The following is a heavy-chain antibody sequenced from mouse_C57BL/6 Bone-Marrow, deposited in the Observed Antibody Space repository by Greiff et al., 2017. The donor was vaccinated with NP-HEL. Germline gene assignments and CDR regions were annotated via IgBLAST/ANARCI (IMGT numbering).Heavy chain of an antibody. CDR1: GYTFTSYW. J-gene: IGHJ1*03. CDR2: IHPNSGST. V-gene: IGHV1-64*01. Sequence: QVQLQQPGAELVKPGASVKLSCKASGYTFTSYWMPWVKQRPGQGLEWIGMIHPNSGSTNYNEKFKSKATLTVDKSSSTAYMQLSSLTSEDSAVYYCARGDYYGRGYFDVWGTGTTVTVSS. D-gene: IGHD1-1*01. CDR3: ARGDYYGRGYFDV.